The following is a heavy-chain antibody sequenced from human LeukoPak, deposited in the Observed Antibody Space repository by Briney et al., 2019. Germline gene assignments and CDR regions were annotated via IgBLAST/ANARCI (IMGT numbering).Heavy chain of an antibody. Sequence: SQTLSLTYAVSGGSISSGVSSWSWIRQPPGKGLEWIGYIYHSETTYYNPSLQSRVTISVNRSKNRFSLKLTSVTAADTAVYYXXXXXXXYYRYFDSWGQGTLVTVSS. V-gene: IGHV4-30-2*01. CDR3: XXXXXXYYRYFDS. CDR2: IYHSETT. J-gene: IGHJ4*02. D-gene: IGHD3-22*01. CDR1: GGSISSGVSS.